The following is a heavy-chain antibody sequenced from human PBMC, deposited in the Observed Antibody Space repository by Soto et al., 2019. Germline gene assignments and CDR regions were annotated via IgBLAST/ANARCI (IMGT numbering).Heavy chain of an antibody. CDR2: ISYDGSNK. V-gene: IGHV3-30*18. J-gene: IGHJ6*02. CDR3: AKAPLLVRGVIYYYYGMDV. Sequence: GGSLRLSCAASGFTFSSYGMHWVRQAPGKGLEWVAVISYDGSNKYYADSVKGRFTISRDNSKNTLYLQMNSLRAEDTAVYYCAKAPLLVRGVIYYYYGMDVWGQGTTVTVSS. CDR1: GFTFSSYG. D-gene: IGHD3-10*01.